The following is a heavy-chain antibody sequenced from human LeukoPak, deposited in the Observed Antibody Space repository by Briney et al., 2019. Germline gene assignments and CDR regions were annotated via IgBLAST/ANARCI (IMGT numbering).Heavy chain of an antibody. V-gene: IGHV1-46*01. CDR3: AREDRSGCYVFDY. Sequence: ASVNVSCKASVYTCTRYYMHWVRQAPGQGLEGMGIINPSGGSTSYAQNFQGRVTMNRDTSTSKVYMELSSLRSEDTAVYYCAREDRSGCYVFDYWGKGTLVTVSS. D-gene: IGHD6-19*01. CDR2: INPSGGST. CDR1: VYTCTRYY. J-gene: IGHJ4*02.